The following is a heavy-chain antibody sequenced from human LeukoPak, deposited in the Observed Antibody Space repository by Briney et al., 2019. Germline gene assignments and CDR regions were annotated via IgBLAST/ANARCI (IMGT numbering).Heavy chain of an antibody. J-gene: IGHJ5*02. D-gene: IGHD2-2*02. CDR3: ARYCSSTSCYMGNNWFDP. CDR2: IIPIFGTA. Sequence: SVKVSCKASGGTFSSYAISWVRHAPGQGLEWMGGIIPIFGTANYAQKFQGRVTITTDESTSTAYMELSSLRSEDTAVYYCARYCSSTSCYMGNNWFDPWGQGTLVTVSS. V-gene: IGHV1-69*05. CDR1: GGTFSSYA.